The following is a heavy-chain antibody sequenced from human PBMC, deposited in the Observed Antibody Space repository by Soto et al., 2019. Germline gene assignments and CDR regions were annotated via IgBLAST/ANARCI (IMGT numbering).Heavy chain of an antibody. CDR1: GTPFSGYF. D-gene: IGHD4-17*01. J-gene: IGHJ6*03. CDR2: INDSGST. V-gene: IGHV4-34*01. CDR3: ARGGGDFYMDV. Sequence: QVQLQQWGAGLLKSSETLSLTCAVYGTPFSGYFWSWIRQPPGKGLEWIGEINDSGSTNYNPSLKSRVTISVDTSKKQFFLKLSSVTAADTAVYYCARGGGDFYMDVWDKGKTVTVSS.